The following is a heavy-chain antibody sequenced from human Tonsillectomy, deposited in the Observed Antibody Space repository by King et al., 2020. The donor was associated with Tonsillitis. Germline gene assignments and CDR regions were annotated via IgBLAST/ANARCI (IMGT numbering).Heavy chain of an antibody. CDR1: GFTFDDYA. CDR2: ISWNSGSI. Sequence: VQLVESGGGLVQPGRSLRLSCAASGFTFDDYAMHWVRQAPGKDLEWVSGISWNSGSIGYADSVKGRFTISRDNAKNSLYLQMNSLRAEDTALYYCAKDMGQWLGGGLDYWGQGTLVTVSS. V-gene: IGHV3-9*01. D-gene: IGHD6-19*01. J-gene: IGHJ4*02. CDR3: AKDMGQWLGGGLDY.